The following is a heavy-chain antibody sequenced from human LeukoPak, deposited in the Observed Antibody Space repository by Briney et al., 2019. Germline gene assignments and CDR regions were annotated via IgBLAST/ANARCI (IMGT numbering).Heavy chain of an antibody. CDR3: ASESRRYYDSSGYYFDY. V-gene: IGHV1-69*13. CDR2: IIPIFGTA. D-gene: IGHD3-22*01. Sequence: ASVKVSCKASGGTFSSYAISWVRQAPGQGLEWMGGIIPIFGTANYAQKFQGRVTITADESTSTAYMELSSLRSEDTAVYYCASESRRYYDSSGYYFDYWGQGTLVTVSS. CDR1: GGTFSSYA. J-gene: IGHJ4*02.